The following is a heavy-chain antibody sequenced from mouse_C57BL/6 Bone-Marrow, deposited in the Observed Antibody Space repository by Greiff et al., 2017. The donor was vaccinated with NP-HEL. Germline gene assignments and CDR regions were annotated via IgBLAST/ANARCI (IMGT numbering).Heavy chain of an antibody. V-gene: IGHV1-50*01. CDR2: IDPSDSYT. CDR1: GYTFTSYW. CDR3: ARSNETDY. J-gene: IGHJ2*01. Sequence: QVQLQQPGAELVKPGASVKLSCKASGYTFTSYWMQWVNQRPGQGLEWIGEIDPSDSYTNYNQKFKGKATLTVDTSSSTAYMQLSSLTSEDSAVYYCARSNETDYWGQGTTLTVSS.